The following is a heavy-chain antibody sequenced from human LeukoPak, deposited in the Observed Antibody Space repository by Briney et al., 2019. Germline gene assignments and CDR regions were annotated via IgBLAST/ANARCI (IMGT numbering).Heavy chain of an antibody. CDR3: ARAGGGYCSSTSCYRVWFDP. J-gene: IGHJ5*02. CDR1: GGTFSSYA. CDR2: IIPIFGTA. Sequence: GASVKVSCKASGGTFSSYAISWVRQAPGQGFEWMGRIIPIFGTANYAQKFQGRVTITTDESTSTAYMELSSLRSEDTAVYYCARAGGGYCSSTSCYRVWFDPWGQGTLVTVSS. V-gene: IGHV1-69*05. D-gene: IGHD2-2*02.